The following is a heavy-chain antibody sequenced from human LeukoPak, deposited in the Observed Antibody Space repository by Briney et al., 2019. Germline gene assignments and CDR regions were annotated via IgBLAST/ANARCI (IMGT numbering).Heavy chain of an antibody. D-gene: IGHD3-10*01. J-gene: IGHJ4*02. CDR3: ARRGGSGRSFDY. CDR2: IYYTGNT. V-gene: IGHV4-61*01. Sequence: SETLSLTCTVSGGSVSSGTYYWSWIRQPPGKGLEWIGYIYYTGNTNYNPSLKSRLTISVDTPKNQFSLKLSSVTAADTAVYYCARRGGSGRSFDYWGQGTLVTVSS. CDR1: GGSVSSGTYY.